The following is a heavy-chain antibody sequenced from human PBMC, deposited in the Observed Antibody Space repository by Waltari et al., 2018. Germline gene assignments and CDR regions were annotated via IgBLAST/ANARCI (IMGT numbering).Heavy chain of an antibody. CDR1: GFTFSTYS. V-gene: IGHV3-48*04. D-gene: IGHD1-26*01. J-gene: IGHJ4*02. CDR2: ISSVSSTI. Sequence: EVQLVESGGGLVQPGGSLRLSCAASGFTFSTYSMNWVRQAQGKGLEWVSYISSVSSTIYYADSVKGRFSISRDNAKNSLYLQMNSLRAEDTAVYYCAREDRSGSFPLDYWGQGTLVTVSS. CDR3: AREDRSGSFPLDY.